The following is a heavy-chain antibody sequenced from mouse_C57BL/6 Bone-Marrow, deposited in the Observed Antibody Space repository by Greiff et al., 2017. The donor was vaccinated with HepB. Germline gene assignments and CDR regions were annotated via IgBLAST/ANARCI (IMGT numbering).Heavy chain of an antibody. J-gene: IGHJ4*01. CDR1: GYTFTSYW. CDR3: TSYYGSSPYAMDY. Sequence: VQLKESGTVLARPGASVKMSCKTSGYTFTSYWMHWVKQRPGQGLEWIGAISPGNSDTSYNQKFKGKAKLTAVTSASTAYMELSSLTNEDSAVYYCTSYYGSSPYAMDYWGQGTSVTVSS. V-gene: IGHV1-5*01. D-gene: IGHD1-1*01. CDR2: ISPGNSDT.